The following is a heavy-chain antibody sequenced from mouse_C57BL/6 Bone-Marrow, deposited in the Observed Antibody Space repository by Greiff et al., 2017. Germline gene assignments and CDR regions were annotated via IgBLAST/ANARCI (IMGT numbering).Heavy chain of an antibody. CDR1: GFTFSSYG. J-gene: IGHJ2*01. V-gene: IGHV5-6*02. CDR2: ISSGGSYT. CDR3: ARLITTVVAKGFDY. Sequence: EVKVEASGGDLVKPGGSLKLSCAASGFTFSSYGMSWVRQTPDKRLEWVATISSGGSYTYYPDSVKGRFTISRDNAKNTLYLQMSILKSEDTAMYYGARLITTVVAKGFDYWGQGTTLTVSS. D-gene: IGHD1-1*01.